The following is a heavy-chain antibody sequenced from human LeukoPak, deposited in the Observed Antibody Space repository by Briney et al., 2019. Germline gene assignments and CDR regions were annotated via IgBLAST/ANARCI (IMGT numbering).Heavy chain of an antibody. CDR1: GYTFTKYV. CDR3: ARDDCGDTCYPGGY. J-gene: IGHJ4*02. CDR2: INAGKGDT. Sequence: ASVKVSCKASGYTFTKYVVHWVRQAPGQRPEWMGWINAGKGDTKYSQNFQDRVTIARDTSANTAYMELSSLTSEDTALYYCARDDCGDTCYPGGYWGQGTLVTVSS. V-gene: IGHV1-3*01. D-gene: IGHD2-21*01.